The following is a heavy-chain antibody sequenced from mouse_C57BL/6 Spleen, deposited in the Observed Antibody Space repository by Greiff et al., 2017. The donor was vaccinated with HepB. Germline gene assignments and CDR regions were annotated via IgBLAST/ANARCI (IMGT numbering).Heavy chain of an antibody. CDR2: IDPEDGET. Sequence: DVKLQQSGAELVKPGASVKLSCTASGFNIKDYYMHWVKQRTEQGLEWIGRIDPEDGETKYAPKFQGKATITADTSSNTAYLQLSSLTSEDTAVYYCARGYYDYDEYYFDYWGQGTTLTVSS. V-gene: IGHV14-2*01. D-gene: IGHD2-4*01. J-gene: IGHJ2*01. CDR1: GFNIKDYY. CDR3: ARGYYDYDEYYFDY.